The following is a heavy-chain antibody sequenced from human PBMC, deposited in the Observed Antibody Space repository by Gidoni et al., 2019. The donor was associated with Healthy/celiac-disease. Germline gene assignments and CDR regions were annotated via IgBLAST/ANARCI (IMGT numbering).Heavy chain of an antibody. D-gene: IGHD3-22*01. CDR2: GDT. CDR3: ARSFYDSSGEYAFDI. V-gene: IGHV3-13*01. J-gene: IGHJ3*02. Sequence: GDTYYPGSVKGRFTISRENAKNSLYLQMNSLRAGDTAVYYCARSFYDSSGEYAFDIWGQGTMVTVSS.